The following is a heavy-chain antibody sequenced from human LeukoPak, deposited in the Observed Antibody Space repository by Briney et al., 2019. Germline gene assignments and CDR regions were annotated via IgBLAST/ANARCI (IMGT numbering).Heavy chain of an antibody. V-gene: IGHV3-23*01. CDR2: ISYSGGST. Sequence: PGGSLRLSCAASGFTFSSYAMSWVRQAPGKGLEWVSGISYSGGSTYSADSVKGRFTISRDNAKNSLYLQMNSLRAEDTAVYYCARVSSITMVRGVIITVYYLDYWGQGTLVTVSS. D-gene: IGHD3-10*01. CDR1: GFTFSSYA. J-gene: IGHJ4*02. CDR3: ARVSSITMVRGVIITVYYLDY.